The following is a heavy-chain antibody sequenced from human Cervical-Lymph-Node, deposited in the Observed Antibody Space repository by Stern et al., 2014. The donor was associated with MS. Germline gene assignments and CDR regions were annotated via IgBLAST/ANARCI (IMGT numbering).Heavy chain of an antibody. Sequence: DQLVESGGGVVQPGRSLRLSCAASEFSFRSFGMHWVRQAPGKALEWVAVIWHDGSNENYSDSVKGRFTISRDNSKNTLYLQMNSLRAEDTAVYYCARSMKPYAMDVWGQGTTVTVSS. CDR2: IWHDGSNE. J-gene: IGHJ6*02. CDR1: EFSFRSFG. D-gene: IGHD1-14*01. CDR3: ARSMKPYAMDV. V-gene: IGHV3-33*01.